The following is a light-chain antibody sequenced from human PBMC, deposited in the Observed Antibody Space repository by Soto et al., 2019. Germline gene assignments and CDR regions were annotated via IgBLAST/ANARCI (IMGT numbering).Light chain of an antibody. J-gene: IGLJ3*02. V-gene: IGLV2-11*01. CDR3: CSYAGSYTWV. Sequence: HSALTQPRSVSGSPGQSVTISCTGTSSDVGDYHYVSWYQHHPGKAPKLMIYDVTKRPSGVPNRFSGSKSGNTASLTISGLQAEDEADYYCCSYAGSYTWVFGGGTKLTVL. CDR2: DVT. CDR1: SSDVGDYHY.